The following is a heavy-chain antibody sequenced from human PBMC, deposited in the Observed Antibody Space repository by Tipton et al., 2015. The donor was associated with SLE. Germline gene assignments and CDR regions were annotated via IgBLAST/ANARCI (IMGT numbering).Heavy chain of an antibody. CDR1: GGSISSHY. V-gene: IGHV4-59*11. CDR3: ARDLTYYYDSRGLGGAFDI. CDR2: FFNSGRT. D-gene: IGHD3-22*01. J-gene: IGHJ3*02. Sequence: TLSLTCTVSGGSISSHYWSWIRQPPGKGLEWIGYFFNSGRTDYNPSLNGRVTISADTSKNQFSLNLSSVTAADTAVYYCARDLTYYYDSRGLGGAFDIWGQGTMVTVSS.